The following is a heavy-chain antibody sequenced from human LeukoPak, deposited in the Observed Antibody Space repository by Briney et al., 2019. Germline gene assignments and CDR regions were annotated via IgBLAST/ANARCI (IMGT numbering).Heavy chain of an antibody. J-gene: IGHJ3*02. Sequence: SKTLSLTCTVSGGSISSYYWSWIRQPAGKGLEWIGRIYTSGSTNYNPSLKSRVTMSVDTSKNQFSLKLSSVTAADTAVYYCARDLAARVYLPGDAFDIWGQGTMVTVSS. V-gene: IGHV4-4*07. CDR2: IYTSGST. D-gene: IGHD7-27*01. CDR1: GGSISSYY. CDR3: ARDLAARVYLPGDAFDI.